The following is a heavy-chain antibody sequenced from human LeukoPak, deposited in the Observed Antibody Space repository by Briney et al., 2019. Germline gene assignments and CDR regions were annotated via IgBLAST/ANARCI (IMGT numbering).Heavy chain of an antibody. CDR1: GGSISSSNW. CDR3: ARDGYLGRWAFDI. V-gene: IGHV4-4*02. CDR2: IYHGGST. J-gene: IGHJ3*02. D-gene: IGHD5-18*01. Sequence: SGTLSLTCAVSGGSISSSNWWSWVRQPPGKGLEWIGEIYHGGSTNYNPSLKSRVTISVDKSKNQFSLKLSSVTAADTAVYYCARDGYLGRWAFDIWGQGTMVTVSS.